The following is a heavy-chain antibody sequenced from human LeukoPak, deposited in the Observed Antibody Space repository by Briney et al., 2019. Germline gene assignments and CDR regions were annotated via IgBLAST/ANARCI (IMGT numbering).Heavy chain of an antibody. V-gene: IGHV4-59*01. J-gene: IGHJ4*02. CDR3: ARTLVNIGNYIFDS. CDR2: IPYSGTT. D-gene: IGHD2/OR15-2a*01. Sequence: KTSETLSLTCGVSGGSISSYYWSWVRQPPGKGLERLGYIPYSGTTNYNPSLRSRVTISVDTSKNQFSLRLSSVTAADTAVYYCARTLVNIGNYIFDSWGQGTLVTVSS. CDR1: GGSISSYY.